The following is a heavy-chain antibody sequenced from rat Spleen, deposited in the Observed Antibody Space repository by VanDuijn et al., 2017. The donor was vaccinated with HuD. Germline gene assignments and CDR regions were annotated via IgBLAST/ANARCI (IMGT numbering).Heavy chain of an antibody. D-gene: IGHD4-3*01. CDR2: INPGGFNT. CDR3: ARQDTSGYSNWFAY. Sequence: EVQLVKSGGGSVQPGRSLKLSCEVSGFTFNNYDMAWIRQAPTKGLEWVASINPGGFNTYYRDSVKGRFTVSRDNSKSTLYLQVDSLRSEDTATYYCARQDTSGYSNWFAYWGQGTLVTVSS. V-gene: IGHV5-25*01. CDR1: GFTFNNYD. J-gene: IGHJ3*01.